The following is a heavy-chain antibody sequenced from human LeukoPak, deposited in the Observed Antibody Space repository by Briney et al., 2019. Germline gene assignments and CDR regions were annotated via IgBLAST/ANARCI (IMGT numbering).Heavy chain of an antibody. V-gene: IGHV5-51*01. J-gene: IGHJ6*02. CDR2: IFPGDFEL. D-gene: IGHD2-15*01. CDR1: GYSFTDYW. Sequence: GESLKISCKGSGYSFTDYWIGWVRQMPGKGLEWMGIIFPGDFELTYSPSFQGQVIISVDKSIDTAYLQWSSLQASDTAMYYCARHGLEGCRGGMCYRSFHYYGMDVWGQGTTVTVSS. CDR3: ARHGLEGCRGGMCYRSFHYYGMDV.